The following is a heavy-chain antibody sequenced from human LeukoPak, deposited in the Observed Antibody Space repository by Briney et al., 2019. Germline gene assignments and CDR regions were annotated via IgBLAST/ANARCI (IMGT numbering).Heavy chain of an antibody. V-gene: IGHV1-18*01. Sequence: ASVKVSCKASGGTFSSYAISWVRQAPGQGLEWMRWISAYNGNTNYAQKLQGRVTMTTDTSTSTAYMELRSLRSDDTAAYYCARDENDFSSGYLNFDYWGQGTLVTVSS. CDR1: GGTFSSYA. CDR3: ARDENDFSSGYLNFDY. J-gene: IGHJ4*02. CDR2: ISAYNGNT. D-gene: IGHD3-3*01.